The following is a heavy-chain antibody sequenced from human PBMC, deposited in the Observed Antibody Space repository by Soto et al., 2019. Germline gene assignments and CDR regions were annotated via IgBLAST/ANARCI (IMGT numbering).Heavy chain of an antibody. CDR1: GFTFSSYS. CDR2: ISSSSSYI. Sequence: GGSLRLSCAASGFTFSSYSMNWVRQAPGKGLEWVSSISSSSSYIYYADSVKGRFTISRDNAKNSLYLQMNSLRAEDTAVYYCARDLEGRSSWYFANNWFDPWGKGTLVRVSS. D-gene: IGHD6-13*01. CDR3: ARDLEGRSSWYFANNWFDP. J-gene: IGHJ5*02. V-gene: IGHV3-21*01.